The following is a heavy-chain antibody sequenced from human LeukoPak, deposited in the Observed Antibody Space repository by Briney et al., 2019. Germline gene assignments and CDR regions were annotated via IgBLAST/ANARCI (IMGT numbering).Heavy chain of an antibody. CDR3: ARDYADYVGYFFFDY. CDR2: ISGGGETT. V-gene: IGHV3-23*01. D-gene: IGHD4-17*01. J-gene: IGHJ4*02. CDR1: GFTFNNYA. Sequence: GGSLRLSCAASGFTFNNYAMNWVRQAPGKGLEWVSSISGGGETTYYADSAKGRFTTSRDNSQNTLYLQMNSLRAEDTAVYYCARDYADYVGYFFFDYWGQGTLVTVSS.